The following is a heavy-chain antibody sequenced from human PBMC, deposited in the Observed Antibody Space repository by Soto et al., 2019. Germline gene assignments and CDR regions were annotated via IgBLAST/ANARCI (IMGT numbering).Heavy chain of an antibody. CDR3: ARDKGGYCTNGVCPLEY. J-gene: IGHJ4*02. CDR2: ISAYNGNT. Sequence: ASVKVSCKASGCTFSSYGISWVRQAPGQGLEWMGWISAYNGNTNYAQKLQGRVTMTTDTSTSTAYMELRSLRSDDTAVYYCARDKGGYCTNGVCPLEYWGQGTLVTVSS. D-gene: IGHD2-8*01. V-gene: IGHV1-18*01. CDR1: GCTFSSYG.